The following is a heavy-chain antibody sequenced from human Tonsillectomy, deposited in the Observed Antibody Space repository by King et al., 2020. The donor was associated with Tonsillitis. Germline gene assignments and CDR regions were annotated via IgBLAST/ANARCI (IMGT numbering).Heavy chain of an antibody. V-gene: IGHV1-46*01. Sequence: QLVQSGAEVKKPGASVKVSCKASGYTFTSYYMHWVRQAPGQGLEWMGIINPSGGSTSYAQNFQGRVTMTRDTSTSTVYMELSSLRSEDTAVYYCARGARWFGELSPFDYWGQGTLVTVSS. CDR2: INPSGGST. CDR1: GYTFTSYY. CDR3: ARGARWFGELSPFDY. J-gene: IGHJ4*02. D-gene: IGHD3-10*01.